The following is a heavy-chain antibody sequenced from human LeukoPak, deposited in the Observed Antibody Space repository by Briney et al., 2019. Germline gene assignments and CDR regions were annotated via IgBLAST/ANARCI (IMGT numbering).Heavy chain of an antibody. D-gene: IGHD3-22*01. CDR2: IFYSGST. V-gene: IGHV4-34*12. CDR3: ARHFNPYYYDSGLYHFFDY. Sequence: PSETLSLTCAVYGGSFSGYGWTWIRQPPGKGLEWIGSIFYSGSTYYNPSFKSRVTISVDTSKNQFSLRLSSVTAADTAVYYCARHFNPYYYDSGLYHFFDYWGQGTLVTVSS. CDR1: GGSFSGYG. J-gene: IGHJ4*02.